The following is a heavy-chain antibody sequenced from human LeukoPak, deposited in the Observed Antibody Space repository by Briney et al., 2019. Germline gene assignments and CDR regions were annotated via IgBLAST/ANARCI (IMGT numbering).Heavy chain of an antibody. D-gene: IGHD1-26*01. J-gene: IGHJ3*02. CDR3: ARDGGSYYAAFDI. CDR1: GYSISSGYY. Sequence: PSETLSLTCTVSGYSISSGYYWGWIRQPPGKGLEWIGEINHSGSTNYNPSLKSRVTISVDTSKNQFSLKLSSVTAADTAVYYCARDGGSYYAAFDIWGQGTMVTVSS. V-gene: IGHV4-38-2*02. CDR2: INHSGST.